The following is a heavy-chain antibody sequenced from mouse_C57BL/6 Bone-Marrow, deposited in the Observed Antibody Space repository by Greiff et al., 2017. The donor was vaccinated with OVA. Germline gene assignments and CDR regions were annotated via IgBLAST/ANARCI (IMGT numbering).Heavy chain of an antibody. V-gene: IGHV1-69*01. D-gene: IGHD1-1*01. CDR1: GYTFTSYW. CDR3: ARAPPYGSSYAWFAY. J-gene: IGHJ3*01. Sequence: VQLQQPGAELVMPGASVKLSCKASGYTFTSYWMHWVKQRPGQGLEWIGEIDPSDSYTNYNQKFKGKSTLTVDKSSSTAYMQLSSLTSEDSAVYYCARAPPYGSSYAWFAYWGQGTLVTVSA. CDR2: IDPSDSYT.